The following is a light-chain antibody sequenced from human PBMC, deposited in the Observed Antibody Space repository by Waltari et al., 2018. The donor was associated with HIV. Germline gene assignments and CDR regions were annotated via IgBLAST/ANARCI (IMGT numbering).Light chain of an antibody. Sequence: QSVLTQPPSVSGDPGQRVTISCTGSTSNIGADYDVHWYQQIPGTAPKLLISGNKNRPSGVPDRFSASKSGTSASLTITVLQAEDEADYFCQSYDITLSASVVFGGGTKLTVL. CDR3: QSYDITLSASVV. CDR2: GNK. J-gene: IGLJ2*01. V-gene: IGLV1-40*01. CDR1: TSNIGADYD.